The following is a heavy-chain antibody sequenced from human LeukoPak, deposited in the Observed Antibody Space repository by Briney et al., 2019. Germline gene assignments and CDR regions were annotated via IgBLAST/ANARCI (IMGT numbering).Heavy chain of an antibody. CDR1: GFTFSSYG. Sequence: GGSLRLSCAASGFTFSSYGVSWVRQAPGKGLEWVSGISGSGHRTYYADSVKGRFTISRDASKNTLYLQMNSLRAEDTAVYYCAKENFYDSRGYYSSRGYFDYWGQGALVTVSS. J-gene: IGHJ4*02. V-gene: IGHV3-23*01. CDR3: AKENFYDSRGYYSSRGYFDY. D-gene: IGHD3-22*01. CDR2: ISGSGHRT.